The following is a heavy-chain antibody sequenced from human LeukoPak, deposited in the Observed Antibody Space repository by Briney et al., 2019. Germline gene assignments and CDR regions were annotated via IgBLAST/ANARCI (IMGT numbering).Heavy chain of an antibody. Sequence: HPGGSLRLSCAASGFTFSSYGMHWVRQAPGKGLEWVAVISYDGSNKYYADSVKGRFTISRDNSKNTLYPQMNSLRAEDTAVYYCARSGIAAVVTNWFDPWGPGTLVTVSS. J-gene: IGHJ5*02. V-gene: IGHV3-30*19. CDR1: GFTFSSYG. CDR2: ISYDGSNK. D-gene: IGHD6-13*01. CDR3: ARSGIAAVVTNWFDP.